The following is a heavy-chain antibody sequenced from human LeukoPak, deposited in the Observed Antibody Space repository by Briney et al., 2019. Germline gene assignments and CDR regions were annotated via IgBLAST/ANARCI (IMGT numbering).Heavy chain of an antibody. J-gene: IGHJ4*02. CDR2: ISSSSSYI. CDR3: AREGIVAAGTNY. V-gene: IGHV3-21*01. D-gene: IGHD6-13*01. CDR1: GFTFSSYS. Sequence: PGGSLRLSCAASGFTFSSYSMNWVRQAPGKGLEWVSSISSSSSYIYYADSVKGRFTISRDNAKNSLYLQMNSLRAEDTAVYYCAREGIVAAGTNYWGQGTLVTVSS.